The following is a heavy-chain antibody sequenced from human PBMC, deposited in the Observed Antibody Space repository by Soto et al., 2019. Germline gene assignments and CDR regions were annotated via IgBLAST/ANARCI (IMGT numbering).Heavy chain of an antibody. V-gene: IGHV5-10-1*01. CDR2: IGPSDSYT. CDR1: GYSFTSYW. Sequence: GESLKISCKGSGYSFTSYWISWVRQMPGKGLEWMGRIGPSDSYTNYSPSFQGHVTISADKSISTAYLQWSSLKASDTAMYYCASTTERLLWFGEFYGMDVWGQGTTVTVSS. D-gene: IGHD3-10*01. CDR3: ASTTERLLWFGEFYGMDV. J-gene: IGHJ6*02.